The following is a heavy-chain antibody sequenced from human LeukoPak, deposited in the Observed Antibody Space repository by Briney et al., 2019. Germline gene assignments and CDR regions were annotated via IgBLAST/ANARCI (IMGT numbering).Heavy chain of an antibody. CDR2: IKTDGSEK. D-gene: IGHD3-9*01. V-gene: IGHV3-7*03. J-gene: IGHJ5*02. CDR3: ARDYTGYFP. Sequence: GGSLRLSCEAAGFTFSSYWMSWVRQAPGKGLEWVANIKTDGSEKYYVDSVKGRFTISRDNAKNSLYLQMNSLRAEDTAVYYCARDYTGYFPWGQGTLVIVSS. CDR1: GFTFSSYW.